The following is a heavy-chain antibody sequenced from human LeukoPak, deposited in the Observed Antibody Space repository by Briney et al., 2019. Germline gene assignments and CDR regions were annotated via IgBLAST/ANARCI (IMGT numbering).Heavy chain of an antibody. D-gene: IGHD1-26*01. Sequence: GGSLRLSCAASGFTFSSYSMNWVRQAPGKGLEWVSYITSSSSTIQYADSAKGRFTVSRDNAKNSLYLQMNSLRAEDTAVYYCARGTAYYVNDYWGQGALVTVSS. CDR1: GFTFSSYS. J-gene: IGHJ4*02. V-gene: IGHV3-48*01. CDR3: ARGTAYYVNDY. CDR2: ITSSSSTI.